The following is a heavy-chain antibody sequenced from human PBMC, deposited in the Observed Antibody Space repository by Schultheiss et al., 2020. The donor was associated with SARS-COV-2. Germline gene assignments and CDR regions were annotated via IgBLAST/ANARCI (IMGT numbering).Heavy chain of an antibody. Sequence: ASVKVSCKASGYTFTGYYMHWVRQAPGQGLEWMGWINPNSGGTNYAQKFQGRVTMTRDTSISTAYMELSRLRSEDTAVYYCARGRGFGELSLTMNYYYGMDVWGQGTTVTVSS. J-gene: IGHJ6*02. V-gene: IGHV1-2*02. CDR3: ARGRGFGELSLTMNYYYGMDV. CDR2: INPNSGGT. D-gene: IGHD3-10*01. CDR1: GYTFTGYY.